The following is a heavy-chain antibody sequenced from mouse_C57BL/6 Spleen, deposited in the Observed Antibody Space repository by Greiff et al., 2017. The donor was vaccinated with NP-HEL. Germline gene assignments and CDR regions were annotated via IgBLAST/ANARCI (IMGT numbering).Heavy chain of an antibody. V-gene: IGHV2-2*01. CDR2: IWSGGST. D-gene: IGHD1-1*01. J-gene: IGHJ2*01. CDR3: ARGIYYYGSSLDY. CDR1: GFSLTSYG. Sequence: VKLVESGPGLVQPSQSLSITCTVSGFSLTSYGVHWVRQSPGKGLEWLGVIWSGGSTDYNAAFISRLSISKDNSKSQVFFKMNSLQADDTAIYYCARGIYYYGSSLDYWGQGTTLTVSS.